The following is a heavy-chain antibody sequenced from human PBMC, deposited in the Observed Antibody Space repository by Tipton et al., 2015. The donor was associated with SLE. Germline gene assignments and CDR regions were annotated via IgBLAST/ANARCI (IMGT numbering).Heavy chain of an antibody. D-gene: IGHD6-19*01. CDR2: IHSSGST. J-gene: IGHJ1*01. CDR3: ARGSGWYQY. CDR1: GVSIRSHY. Sequence: TLSLTCTVSGVSIRSHYWSWIRQPPGRRLEWIASIHSSGSTEYNPSLKSRVTISVATSTNQFSLKLTSVTATDTAIYYCARGSGWYQYWGRGIQVTVSS. V-gene: IGHV4-4*08.